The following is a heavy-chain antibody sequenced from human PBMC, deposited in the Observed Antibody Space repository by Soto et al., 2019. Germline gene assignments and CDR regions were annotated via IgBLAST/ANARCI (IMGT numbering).Heavy chain of an antibody. CDR2: IYHTGTN. CDR1: GGSISSGDYY. V-gene: IGHV4-39*01. J-gene: IGHJ4*01. Sequence: QLQELGPRLVKPSETLSLTCTVSGGSISSGDYYWGWVRQPPGKGLEWIGSIYHTGTNYYNPTRKLRLIKSVDRSENQFSPRLNSVTVTDTAVYYGTGERYSWPFIWGHGTLVTVSS. CDR3: TGERYSWPFI. D-gene: IGHD4-4*01.